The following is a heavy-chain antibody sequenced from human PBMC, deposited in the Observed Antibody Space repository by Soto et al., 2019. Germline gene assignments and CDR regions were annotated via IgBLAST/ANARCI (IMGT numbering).Heavy chain of an antibody. Sequence: PGGSLRLSCAASGFTFSSHWMHWVRQAPGKGLQYVANINQDGSDKHYVDSAKGRFTISRDNTKNSLYLQMDSLRAEDTAIYFCAKDTGDCSRTNCNPGNNWFGPWGQGALVTVSS. J-gene: IGHJ5*02. V-gene: IGHV3-7*01. CDR1: GFTFSSHW. D-gene: IGHD2-2*01. CDR2: INQDGSDK. CDR3: AKDTGDCSRTNCNPGNNWFGP.